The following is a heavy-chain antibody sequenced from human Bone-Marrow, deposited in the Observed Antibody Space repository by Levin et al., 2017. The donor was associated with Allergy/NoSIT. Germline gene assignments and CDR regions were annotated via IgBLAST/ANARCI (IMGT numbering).Heavy chain of an antibody. J-gene: IGHJ4*02. CDR3: ASLENY. CDR1: GFSFRTSW. V-gene: IGHV3-74*01. D-gene: IGHD2/OR15-2a*01. CDR2: IDPVGNAR. Sequence: GGSLRLSCVASGFSFRTSWMHWVRQVPGQGLMWVSRIDPVGNARSYADSVKGRFTVSRDNDKNMLYMQMDSLRGEDSGLYYCASLENYWGQGILVTVSS.